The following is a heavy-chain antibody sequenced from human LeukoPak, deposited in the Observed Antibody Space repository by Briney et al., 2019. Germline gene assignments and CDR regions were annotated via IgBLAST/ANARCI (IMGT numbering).Heavy chain of an antibody. V-gene: IGHV1-2*02. D-gene: IGHD3-9*01. CDR2: IYPNNGGT. Sequence: ASVKVSCKASGYTFIGYYIHWVRQAPGQGLEWMGWIYPNNGGTKYAQKFQGRVTMTRDTSISKAYMELGRMGSDDTAVYYCARDFSEYDILTGVFDYWGQGTLVTVSS. CDR3: ARDFSEYDILTGVFDY. CDR1: GYTFIGYY. J-gene: IGHJ4*02.